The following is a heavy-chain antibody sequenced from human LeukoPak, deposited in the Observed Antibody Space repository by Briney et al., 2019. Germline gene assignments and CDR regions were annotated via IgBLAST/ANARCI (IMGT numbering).Heavy chain of an antibody. V-gene: IGHV3-73*01. Sequence: PGGSLRLSCAASGFTFSGSAMHWVRQASGKGLEWVGRIRSKANSYATAYAASVKGRFTISRDDSKNTAYLQMNSLKTEDTAVYYCTSYYCSGGSCYRPFDYWGQGTLVTVSS. J-gene: IGHJ4*02. D-gene: IGHD2-15*01. CDR3: TSYYCSGGSCYRPFDY. CDR1: GFTFSGSA. CDR2: IRSKANSYAT.